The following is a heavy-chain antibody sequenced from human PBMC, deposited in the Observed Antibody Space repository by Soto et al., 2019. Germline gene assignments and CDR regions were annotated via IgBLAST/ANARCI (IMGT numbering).Heavy chain of an antibody. CDR2: IYPGDSDT. CDR1: GYSFTSYW. D-gene: IGHD6-13*01. CDR3: ARRGIAAEDAFDI. Sequence: GDSLKISCKGSGYSFTSYWIGWVRQMPGKGLEWMGIIYPGDSDTRYSPSFQGQVTISADKSISTAYLQWSSLKASDTAMYYCARRGIAAEDAFDIWGQGTMVTVSS. V-gene: IGHV5-51*01. J-gene: IGHJ3*02.